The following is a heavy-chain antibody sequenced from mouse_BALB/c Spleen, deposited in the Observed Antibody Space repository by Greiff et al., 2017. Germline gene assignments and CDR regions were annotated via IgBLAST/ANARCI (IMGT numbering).Heavy chain of an antibody. CDR2: INPSTGYT. V-gene: IGHV1-7*01. CDR1: GYTFTSYW. CDR3: ARGGSNYFDY. J-gene: IGHJ2*01. Sequence: QVQLQQSGAELAKPGASVKMSCKASGYTFTSYWMHWVKQRPGQGLEWIGYINPSTGYTEYNQKFKDKATLTADKSSSTAYMQLSSLTSEDSAVYYCARGGSNYFDYWGQGTTLTVSS.